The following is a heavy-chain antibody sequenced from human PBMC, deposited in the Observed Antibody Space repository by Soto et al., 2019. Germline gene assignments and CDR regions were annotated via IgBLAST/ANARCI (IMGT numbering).Heavy chain of an antibody. D-gene: IGHD3-3*01. J-gene: IGHJ6*02. CDR2: INHSGST. V-gene: IGHV4-34*01. Sequence: KTSETLSLTCAVYGGSFSGYYWSWIRQPPGKGLEWIGEINHSGSTNYNPSLKSRVTISVDTSKNQFSLKLSSVTAADTAVYYCARGNYDFWSGYCHGMDVWGQGTTVTVSS. CDR1: GGSFSGYY. CDR3: ARGNYDFWSGYCHGMDV.